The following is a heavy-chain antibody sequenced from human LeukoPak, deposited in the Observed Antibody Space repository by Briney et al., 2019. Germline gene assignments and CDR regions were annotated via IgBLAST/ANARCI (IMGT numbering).Heavy chain of an antibody. CDR2: INHSGST. V-gene: IGHV4-39*07. J-gene: IGHJ4*02. Sequence: AETLSLTCTVSGGSISSGGYYWSWVRQPPGKGLEWIGEINHSGSTNYNPSLKSLVTISVDTSKNQFSLKLSSVTAADTAVYYCARGGDDYSPDYWGQGTLVTVSS. CDR1: GGSISSGGYY. CDR3: ARGGDDYSPDY. D-gene: IGHD4-11*01.